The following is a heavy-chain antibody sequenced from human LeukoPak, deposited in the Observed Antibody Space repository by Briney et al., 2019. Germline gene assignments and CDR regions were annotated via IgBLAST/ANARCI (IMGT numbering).Heavy chain of an antibody. D-gene: IGHD4/OR15-4a*01. CDR1: GFIVSSNS. Sequence: GGSLRLSCTVSGFIVSSNSMSWVRQAPGKGLEWVSFIYTDNTHYSDSVKGRFTISRDNSKNTLYLQMNSLRAEDTAVYYCARRAGAYSHPYDYWGQGTLVTVSS. CDR2: IYTDNT. V-gene: IGHV3-53*01. CDR3: ARRAGAYSHPYDY. J-gene: IGHJ4*02.